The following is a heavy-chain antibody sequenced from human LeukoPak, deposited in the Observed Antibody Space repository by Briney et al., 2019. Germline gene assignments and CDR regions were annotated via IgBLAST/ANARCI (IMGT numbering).Heavy chain of an antibody. CDR3: ARAVGAALGWYFDY. V-gene: IGHV4-4*07. CDR2: IYISGSGST. CDR1: GGSISSYY. D-gene: IGHD2-15*01. Sequence: PSETLPLTCTVSGGSISSYYWSWIRQPAGKGLEWIGRIYISGSGSTNYNPSLKSRVTMSVDTSKNQFSLKLSSVTAADTAVYYCARAVGAALGWYFDYWGQGTLVTVSS. J-gene: IGHJ4*02.